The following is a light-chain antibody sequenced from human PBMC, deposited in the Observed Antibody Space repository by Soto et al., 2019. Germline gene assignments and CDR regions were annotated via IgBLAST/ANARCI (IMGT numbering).Light chain of an antibody. J-gene: IGLJ1*01. CDR1: NTDVGAYNW. Sequence: QSALTQPASVSGSPGQSIAISCIGTNTDVGAYNWVSWYQQRPGTAPRLIIYDVTARPPGVSNRFSGSKSGTMASLIISGLQAEDESDYYCSSYTTSFTYVFGTGTKLTVL. CDR2: DVT. V-gene: IGLV2-14*03. CDR3: SSYTTSFTYV.